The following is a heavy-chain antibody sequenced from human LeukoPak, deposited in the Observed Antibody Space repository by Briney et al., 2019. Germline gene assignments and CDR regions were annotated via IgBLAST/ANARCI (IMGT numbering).Heavy chain of an antibody. Sequence: NFXXWVRQAPXKGLEWVSVIYSGGSTYYADSVKGRFTISRHNSKNTLYLQMNSLRAEDTAVYYCARDYSSGWSGWFDPWGQGTLVTVSS. CDR3: ARDYSSGWSGWFDP. CDR2: IYSGGST. CDR1: NF. J-gene: IGHJ5*02. D-gene: IGHD6-19*01. V-gene: IGHV3-53*04.